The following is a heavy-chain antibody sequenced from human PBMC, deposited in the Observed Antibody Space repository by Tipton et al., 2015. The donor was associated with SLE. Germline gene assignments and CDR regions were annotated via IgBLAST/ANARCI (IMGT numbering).Heavy chain of an antibody. V-gene: IGHV3-74*01. Sequence: GSLRLSCAASGFTFSSYWMHWVRQAPGKGLVWVSRINTDGSSTSYADSVRGRFTISRDNAKNTLYLQSNSLRAEDSAVYYCAREGGRYNWNYPNWFDPWGQGTLVTVSS. D-gene: IGHD1-7*01. CDR2: INTDGSST. CDR1: GFTFSSYW. CDR3: AREGGRYNWNYPNWFDP. J-gene: IGHJ5*02.